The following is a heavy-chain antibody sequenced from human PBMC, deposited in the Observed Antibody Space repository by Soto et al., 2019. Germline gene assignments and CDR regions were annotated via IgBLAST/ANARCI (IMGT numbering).Heavy chain of an antibody. J-gene: IGHJ4*02. CDR3: AREGEPYSKRCRKCGAFDY. CDR1: GFTFSRYW. Sequence: PGGSLRLSCAASGFTFSRYWMSWVRQAPGKGLEWVVNIKEDGSEKYYVDSVKGRFAISRDNAKNSLFLQMDSLRAEDTAVYYCAREGEPYSKRCRKCGAFDYWGQGILVTVSS. CDR2: IKEDGSEK. V-gene: IGHV3-7*01. D-gene: IGHD6-13*01.